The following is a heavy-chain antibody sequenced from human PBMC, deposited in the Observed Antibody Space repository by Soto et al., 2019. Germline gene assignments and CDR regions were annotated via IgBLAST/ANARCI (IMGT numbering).Heavy chain of an antibody. J-gene: IGHJ5*02. CDR3: AKDRSSGAYNWFDP. V-gene: IGHV3-30-3*01. Sequence: HPGGSLRLSCAASGFTFSSYAMHWVRQAPGKGLEWVAVISYDGSNKYYADSVKGRFTISRDNAKNTLYLQMNSLRAEDTAVYYCAKDRSSGAYNWFDPWGQGILVTVSS. CDR1: GFTFSSYA. D-gene: IGHD6-19*01. CDR2: ISYDGSNK.